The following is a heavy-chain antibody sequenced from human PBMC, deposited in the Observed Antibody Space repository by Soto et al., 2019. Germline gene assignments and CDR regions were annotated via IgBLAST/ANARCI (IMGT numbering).Heavy chain of an antibody. CDR2: ISTGGSTI. J-gene: IGHJ4*02. CDR3: AGQRGYYDSSGLDH. CDR1: GFIFSDYY. Sequence: GSLRLSCAASGFIFSDYYMTWIRQAPGKGLEWISYISTGGSTISYTDSVKGRFTISRDNAKNALYLQMNSLRAEDTAVYYCAGQRGYYDSSGLDHWGQGTLVTVSS. V-gene: IGHV3-11*01. D-gene: IGHD3-22*01.